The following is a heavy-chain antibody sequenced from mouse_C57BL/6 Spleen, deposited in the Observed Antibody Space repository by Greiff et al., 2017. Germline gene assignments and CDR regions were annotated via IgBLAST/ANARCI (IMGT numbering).Heavy chain of an antibody. CDR2: IRSKSNNYAT. CDR1: GFSFNTYA. D-gene: IGHD4-1*01. J-gene: IGHJ1*03. Sequence: EVQLQESGGGLVQPKGSLKLSCAASGFSFNTYAMNWVRQAPGKGLEWVARIRSKSNNYATYYADSVKDRFTISRDDSESMLYLQMNNLKTEDTAMYYCVSLTSGYWYFDVWGTGTTVTVSS. V-gene: IGHV10-1*01. CDR3: VSLTSGYWYFDV.